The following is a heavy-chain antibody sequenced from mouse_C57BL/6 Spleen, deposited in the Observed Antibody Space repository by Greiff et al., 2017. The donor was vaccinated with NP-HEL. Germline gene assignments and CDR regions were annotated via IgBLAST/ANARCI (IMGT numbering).Heavy chain of an antibody. D-gene: IGHD1-1*01. Sequence: VQLQQSGAELVRPGASVKLSCTASGFNIKDYYMHWVKQRPEQGLEWIGRIDPEDGDTEYAPKFQGKATMTADTSSNTAYLQLSSLTSEDTAVYYCTTWGATYGKDAMDYWGQGTSVTVSS. CDR1: GFNIKDYY. V-gene: IGHV14-1*01. CDR3: TTWGATYGKDAMDY. J-gene: IGHJ4*01. CDR2: IDPEDGDT.